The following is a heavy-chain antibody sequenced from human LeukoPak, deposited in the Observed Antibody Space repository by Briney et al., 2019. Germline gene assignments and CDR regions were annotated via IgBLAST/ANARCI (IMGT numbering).Heavy chain of an antibody. Sequence: GGSLRLSCAASGFTFSNYPMNWVRQAPGKGLEWISTISVSDTTHYTDSVRGRFTISRDNSKNTLYLQMNSLRAEDTAVYYCAKDRGAYSSGYYFDYWGQGTLVTVSS. D-gene: IGHD6-19*01. J-gene: IGHJ4*02. CDR1: GFTFSNYP. CDR2: ISVSDTT. V-gene: IGHV3-23*01. CDR3: AKDRGAYSSGYYFDY.